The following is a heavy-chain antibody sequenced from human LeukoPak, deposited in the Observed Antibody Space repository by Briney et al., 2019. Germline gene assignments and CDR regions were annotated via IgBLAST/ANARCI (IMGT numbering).Heavy chain of an antibody. CDR3: AKGGIKRFGMVPDWFDP. CDR1: GFTFSSYA. CDR2: VGPSGASP. Sequence: SGGSLRLSCAASGFTFSSYAMSWVRQAPGKGLEWVSSVGPSGASPFYADSVKGRFTISRDIPKNTLYLQMNSPRAEDTATYFCAKGGIKRFGMVPDWFDPWGKGTLVTVSS. J-gene: IGHJ5*02. V-gene: IGHV3-23*01. D-gene: IGHD3-3*01.